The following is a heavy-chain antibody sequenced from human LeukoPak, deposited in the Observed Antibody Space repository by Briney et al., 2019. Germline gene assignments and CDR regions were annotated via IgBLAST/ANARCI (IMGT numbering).Heavy chain of an antibody. V-gene: IGHV1-69*05. CDR1: GGTFSSYA. D-gene: IGHD5-18*01. Sequence: GASVKVSCKASGGTFSSYAISWVRQAPGQGLEWMGGIIPIFGTANYAQKFQGRVTITTDESTSTAYMELSSLRSEDTAVYYCARAEDTAMAPYYYYYMDVRGKGTTVTVSS. CDR2: IIPIFGTA. CDR3: ARAEDTAMAPYYYYYMDV. J-gene: IGHJ6*03.